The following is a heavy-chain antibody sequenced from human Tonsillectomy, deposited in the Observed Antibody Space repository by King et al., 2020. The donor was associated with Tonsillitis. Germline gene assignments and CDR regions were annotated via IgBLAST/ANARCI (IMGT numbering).Heavy chain of an antibody. CDR1: GYTFTSYG. V-gene: IGHV1-18*01. J-gene: IGHJ4*02. Sequence: QLVQSGAEMRKPGASVKVSCKASGYTFTSYGINWVRQAPGHGLEWMGGISTYNGNRNYAQKFQGRVTMTTDASTSTAYMELRSLRSDDTAVYYCARGRVKTSSWFGVSDSWGQGTLVTVSS. CDR2: ISTYNGNR. D-gene: IGHD3-10*01. CDR3: ARGRVKTSSWFGVSDS.